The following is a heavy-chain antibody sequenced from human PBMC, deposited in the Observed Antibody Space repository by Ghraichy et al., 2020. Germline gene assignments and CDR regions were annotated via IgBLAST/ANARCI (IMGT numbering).Heavy chain of an antibody. Sequence: QTLSLTCTFSGFSLSTSGMCVSWIRQRPGKALEGVARIDWDDDKYDSTSLKNRLTISKDTSKKQVVHTMTNMDPVDTATYYFARASVGLRGMDVWGQGTTVTVSS. J-gene: IGHJ6*02. D-gene: IGHD2-2*01. CDR1: GFSLSTSGMC. V-gene: IGHV2-70*11. CDR3: ARASVGLRGMDV. CDR2: IDWDDDK.